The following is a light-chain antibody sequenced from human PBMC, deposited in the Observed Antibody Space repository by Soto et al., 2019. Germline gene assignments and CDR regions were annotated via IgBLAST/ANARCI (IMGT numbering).Light chain of an antibody. Sequence: SALTPPRSASGSTGNIVTISCSGSSPDIGSNTVSWYQQLPGTAPKLLIYSNDQRPSGVPDRFSGSKSGTSASLAISGLQSEDEADYYCAAWDDSLNGRYVFGSGTKVTVL. CDR3: AAWDDSLNGRYV. CDR2: SND. V-gene: IGLV1-44*01. CDR1: SPDIGSNT. J-gene: IGLJ1*01.